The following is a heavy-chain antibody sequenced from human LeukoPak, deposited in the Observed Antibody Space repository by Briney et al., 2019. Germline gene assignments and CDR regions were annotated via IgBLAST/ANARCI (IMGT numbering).Heavy chain of an antibody. CDR3: ATTSFVVVPATYYFDY. CDR2: ISAYNGNT. Sequence: ASVKVSCKASGYTFTNYGISWVRQAPGQGLEWMGWISAYNGNTNYAQKLQGRVTMTTDTSTSTAYMELSSLRSEDTAVYYCATTSFVVVPATYYFDYWGQGTLVTVSS. D-gene: IGHD2-2*01. J-gene: IGHJ4*02. CDR1: GYTFTNYG. V-gene: IGHV1-18*01.